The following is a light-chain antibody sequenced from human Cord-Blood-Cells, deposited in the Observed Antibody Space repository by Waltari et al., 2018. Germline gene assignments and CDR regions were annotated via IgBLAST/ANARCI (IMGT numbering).Light chain of an antibody. CDR2: GAS. V-gene: IGKV3-20*01. CDR1: QSVSSSY. J-gene: IGKJ4*01. Sequence: EIVLTQSPGTPSLSPGERATLPCRASQSVSSSYLAWYKQKLGQAPRLLIYGASSRATGIPDRFSGSGSGTDFTLTISRLEPEDFAVYYCQKYGSSPLTFGGGTKVEIK. CDR3: QKYGSSPLT.